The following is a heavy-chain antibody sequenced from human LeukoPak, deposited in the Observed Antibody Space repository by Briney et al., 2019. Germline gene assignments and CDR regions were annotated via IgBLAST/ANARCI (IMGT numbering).Heavy chain of an antibody. CDR2: ISWNSGSI. J-gene: IGHJ4*02. CDR3: GKGINYYDNHGYFKD. Sequence: PGRSLRLSCAASGFTFDDYAMHWVRQAPGKGLEWVSGISWNSGSIGYADSVKGRFTISRDNAKNSLYLQMNSLRAEDTAVYYCGKGINYYDNHGYFKDWGQGTLVTVSS. CDR1: GFTFDDYA. D-gene: IGHD3-22*01. V-gene: IGHV3-9*01.